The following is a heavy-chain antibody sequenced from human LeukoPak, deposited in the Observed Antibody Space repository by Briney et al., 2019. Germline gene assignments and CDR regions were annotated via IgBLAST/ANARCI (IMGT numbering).Heavy chain of an antibody. CDR3: ARHYYDSTGYYYFDY. CDR1: GGSITGSSYY. D-gene: IGHD3-22*01. V-gene: IGHV4-39*01. Sequence: PSETLSLTCSVSGGSITGSSYYWGWIRQPPGKGLEWIGSMCYSGSTYYNPSLKSRVTISVDTSKNQFSLKLSSVTAADTAVYYCARHYYDSTGYYYFDYWGQGTLVTVSS. CDR2: MCYSGST. J-gene: IGHJ4*02.